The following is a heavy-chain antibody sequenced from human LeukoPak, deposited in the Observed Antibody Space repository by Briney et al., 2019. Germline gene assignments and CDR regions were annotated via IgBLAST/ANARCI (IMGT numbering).Heavy chain of an antibody. CDR3: ARSLGHDYGDYDAGYYYYYMDV. CDR1: GGSISSYY. CDR2: IYYSGST. Sequence: SETLSLTCTVSGGSISSYYWSWIRQPPGKGLEWIGYIYYSGSTNYNPSLKSRVTISVDTSKNQFSLKLSSVTAADTAVYYCARSLGHDYGDYDAGYYYYYMDVWGKGTTVTVSS. J-gene: IGHJ6*03. D-gene: IGHD4-17*01. V-gene: IGHV4-59*01.